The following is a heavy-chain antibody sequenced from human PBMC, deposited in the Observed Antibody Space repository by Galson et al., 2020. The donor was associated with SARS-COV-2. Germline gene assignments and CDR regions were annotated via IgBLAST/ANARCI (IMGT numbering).Heavy chain of an antibody. Sequence: GESLKISCAASGFTFSSYGMHWVRQAPGKGLEWVAFISYDENNKYYADSVKGRFTISRDNSKNTLYLQMNSLREEDTAVYYCAKDQGITIFGVAIHWFDPWGQGTLVTVSS. CDR3: AKDQGITIFGVAIHWFDP. V-gene: IGHV3-30*18. J-gene: IGHJ5*02. CDR1: GFTFSSYG. D-gene: IGHD3-3*01. CDR2: ISYDENNK.